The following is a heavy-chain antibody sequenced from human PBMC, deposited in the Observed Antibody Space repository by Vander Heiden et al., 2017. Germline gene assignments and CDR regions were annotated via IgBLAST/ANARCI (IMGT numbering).Heavy chain of an antibody. CDR3: ARSTESTSWRRGNGMDV. V-gene: IGHV3-21*01. Sequence: EVQLVESGGGLVKPGGSLRLSCEASGFPSSTYAMNWVRQAPGQVLEWISGISMTSSYLYYADSVKGRFAISRDNTKKSLYLQMNSLRAEDTAVYYCARSTESTSWRRGNGMDVWGQGTTVTVSS. D-gene: IGHD6-19*01. J-gene: IGHJ6*02. CDR2: ISMTSSYL. CDR1: GFPSSTYA.